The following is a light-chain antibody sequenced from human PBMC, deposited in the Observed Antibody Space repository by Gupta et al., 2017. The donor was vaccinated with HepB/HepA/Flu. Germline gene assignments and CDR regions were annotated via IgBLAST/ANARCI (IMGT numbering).Light chain of an antibody. CDR2: DVS. CDR1: SSDVGGYNY. J-gene: IGLJ3*02. V-gene: IGLV2-11*01. CDR3: CSYAGSYTDWV. Sequence: HSALPQPRPVSGSPGQSVTISCTGTSSDVGGYNYVSWYHQHPGKAPKLMIYDVSKRPSGVPDRFSGSKSGNTASLTISGLQAEDEADYYCCSYAGSYTDWVFGGGTKLTVL.